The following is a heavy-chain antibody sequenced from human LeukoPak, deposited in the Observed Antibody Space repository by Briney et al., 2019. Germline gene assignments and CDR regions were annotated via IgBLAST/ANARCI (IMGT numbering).Heavy chain of an antibody. CDR1: GLTLSAYA. J-gene: IGHJ3*02. CDR3: AKDPNGDYVGAFDM. V-gene: IGHV3-23*01. CDR2: ITGSGAGT. D-gene: IGHD4-17*01. Sequence: GGSLRLSCAASGLTLSAYALVWVRQAPGEGLEWVSAITGSGAGTYYADSVKGRFTTSRDNSNNMLYLQMNSLRAEDTALYYCAKDPNGDYVGAFDMWGPGTMVVVSS.